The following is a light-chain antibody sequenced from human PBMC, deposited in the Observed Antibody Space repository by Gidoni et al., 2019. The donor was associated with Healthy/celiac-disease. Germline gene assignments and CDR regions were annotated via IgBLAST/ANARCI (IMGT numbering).Light chain of an antibody. Sequence: SSELTQDPAVSVAFGQTVRITCQGDSLRSYYASWYQQKPGPAPVLVIYGKNNRPSGIPDRFSGSSSGNTASLTITGAQAEDEADYYCNSRDSSGNHAVFGGGTQLTVL. V-gene: IGLV3-19*01. CDR3: NSRDSSGNHAV. CDR1: SLRSYY. J-gene: IGLJ7*01. CDR2: GKN.